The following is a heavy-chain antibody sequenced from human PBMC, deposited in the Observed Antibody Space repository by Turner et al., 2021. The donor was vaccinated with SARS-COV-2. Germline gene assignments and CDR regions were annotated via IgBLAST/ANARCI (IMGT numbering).Heavy chain of an antibody. CDR3: ARQVSILGRWLAPFDS. J-gene: IGHJ4*02. V-gene: IGHV4-39*01. D-gene: IGHD6-19*01. CDR1: SGSISSSAYY. CDR2: FFYSGST. Sequence: QLQLQESGPGLVKPSETLSLPATVSSGSISSSAYYWGWIRQPPGKGLEWIGSFFYSGSTYYSPSLKSRITISVDTSKNQFSLNLSSVTAADTAVYYCARQVSILGRWLAPFDSWGQGTLVTVSS.